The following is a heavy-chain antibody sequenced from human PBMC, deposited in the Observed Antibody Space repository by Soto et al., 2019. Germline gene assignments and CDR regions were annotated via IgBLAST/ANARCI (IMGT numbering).Heavy chain of an antibody. Sequence: EVQLVESGGGLVQPGGSLRLSCAASGFTYSSYWMHWVRQAPGKGLVWVSRINSDGSSTSYADSVKGRFTISRDNAKNRLYLQMNRLSAEDTAVYYCARDYYYGMDVWGPGTTVTVSS. CDR3: ARDYYYGMDV. CDR2: INSDGSST. CDR1: GFTYSSYW. J-gene: IGHJ6*02. V-gene: IGHV3-74*01.